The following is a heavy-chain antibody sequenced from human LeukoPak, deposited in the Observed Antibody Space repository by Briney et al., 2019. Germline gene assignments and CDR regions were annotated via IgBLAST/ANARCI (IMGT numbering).Heavy chain of an antibody. V-gene: IGHV4-59*08. J-gene: IGHJ4*02. CDR2: IYFSGST. Sequence: SETLSLTCAVSGGSMSHYYWGRIRQPPGKGLEWIGYIYFSGSTNYNPSLKSRVTISIDASKSQFSLKLSSVTAADTAVYYCTNTNYENFDYWGQGTLVTVSS. CDR3: TNTNYENFDY. CDR1: GGSMSHYY. D-gene: IGHD4-11*01.